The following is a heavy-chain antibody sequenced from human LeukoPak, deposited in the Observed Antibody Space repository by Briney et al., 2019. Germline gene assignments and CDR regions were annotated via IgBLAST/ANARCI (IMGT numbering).Heavy chain of an antibody. CDR2: IYHSGST. J-gene: IGHJ4*02. CDR3: ARDRGGGYIFDY. V-gene: IGHV4-30-2*01. Sequence: SETLSLTCTVSGGSISSGGYYWSWIRQPPGKGLEWIGYIYHSGSTYYNPSLKSRVTISVDRSKNQFSLKLSSVTAADTAVYYCARDRGGGYIFDYWGQGTLVTVSS. D-gene: IGHD5-12*01. CDR1: GGSISSGGYY.